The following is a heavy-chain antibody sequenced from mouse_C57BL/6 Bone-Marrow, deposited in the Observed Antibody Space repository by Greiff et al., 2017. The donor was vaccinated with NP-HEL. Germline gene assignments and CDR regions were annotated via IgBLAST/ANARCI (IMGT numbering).Heavy chain of an antibody. CDR1: GFTFSDYG. CDR3: ASITTVVEGAMDY. D-gene: IGHD1-1*01. J-gene: IGHJ4*01. CDR2: ISSGSSTI. V-gene: IGHV5-17*01. Sequence: EVKLMESGGGLVKPGGSLKLSCAASGFTFSDYGMHWVRQAPEKGLEWVAYISSGSSTIYYADTVKGRFTISRDNAKNTLFLQMTSLRSEDTAMYYCASITTVVEGAMDYWGQGTSVTVSS.